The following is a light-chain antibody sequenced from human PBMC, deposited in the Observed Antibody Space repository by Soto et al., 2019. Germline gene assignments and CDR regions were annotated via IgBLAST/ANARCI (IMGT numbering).Light chain of an antibody. CDR2: QDD. V-gene: IGLV3-1*01. J-gene: IGLJ2*01. Sequence: YELTQPPSVSVSPGQTANITCSGDKLGDRYVCWYQQRPGQSPVLVIYQDDQRPSGIPERFSGSNSGNTATLAISGTQAMDEADYYCQAWDSTTVVFGGGTKVTVL. CDR1: KLGDRY. CDR3: QAWDSTTVV.